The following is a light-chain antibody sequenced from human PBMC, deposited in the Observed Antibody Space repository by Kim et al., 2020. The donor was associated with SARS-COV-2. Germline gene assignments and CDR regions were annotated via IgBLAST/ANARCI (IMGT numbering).Light chain of an antibody. Sequence: DIQMTQSPSTLSASVGERVTITCRASQNIGSWLAWYQQRPGKAPKVLISSASNLDSWVPSRFRGSGSGTEFTLTISSLQPDDFATYHCQQYNSYPYTFGQGTKLEI. CDR2: SAS. CDR3: QQYNSYPYT. CDR1: QNIGSW. V-gene: IGKV1-5*03. J-gene: IGKJ2*01.